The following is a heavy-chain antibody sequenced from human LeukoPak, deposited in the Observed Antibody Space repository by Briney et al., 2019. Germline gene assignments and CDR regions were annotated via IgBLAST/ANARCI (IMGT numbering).Heavy chain of an antibody. D-gene: IGHD6-6*01. V-gene: IGHV1-2*02. CDR1: GYTFTGYY. Sequence: ASVNVSCTASGYTFTGYYMHWVRQAPGQGLEWMGWINPNSGGTNYAQKFQGRVTMTRDTSISTDYMELSRLRSDDTAVYYCASPDDSSSSFDYWGQGTLVTVSS. J-gene: IGHJ4*02. CDR3: ASPDDSSSSFDY. CDR2: INPNSGGT.